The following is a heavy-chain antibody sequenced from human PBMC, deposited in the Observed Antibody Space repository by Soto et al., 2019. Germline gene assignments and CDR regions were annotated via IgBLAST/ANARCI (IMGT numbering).Heavy chain of an antibody. V-gene: IGHV3-23*01. J-gene: IGHJ4*02. D-gene: IGHD6-6*01. Sequence: GVLRLSCAASGFIFSNYAMSWVRQAPGKGLEWVSFISGSGSSTYYADSVKGRFTISRGNSKNTLYLQMNSLRAEDAAVYYCVREASSSGLHLDHWGRGTLVTVSS. CDR2: ISGSGSST. CDR1: GFIFSNYA. CDR3: VREASSSGLHLDH.